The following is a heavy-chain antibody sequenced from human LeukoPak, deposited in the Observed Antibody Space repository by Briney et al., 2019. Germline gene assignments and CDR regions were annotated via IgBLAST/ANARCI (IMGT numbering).Heavy chain of an antibody. CDR1: GYTFTGYY. CDR2: INPNSGGT. Sequence: ASVTVSCKASGYTFTGYYMHWVRQAPGQGLEWMGWINPNSGGTNYAQKFQGRVTMTRDTSISTAYMELSRLRSDDTAVYYCAAYYDSSGYHHYWGQGTLVTVSS. D-gene: IGHD3-22*01. CDR3: AAYYDSSGYHHY. J-gene: IGHJ4*02. V-gene: IGHV1-2*02.